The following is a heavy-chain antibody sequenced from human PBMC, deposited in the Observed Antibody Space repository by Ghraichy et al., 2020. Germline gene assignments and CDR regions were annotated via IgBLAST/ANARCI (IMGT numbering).Heavy chain of an antibody. D-gene: IGHD6-13*01. CDR2: IYSGGST. V-gene: IGHV3-66*02. CDR3: ARDGPIAAAGSFFDY. J-gene: IGHJ4*02. Sequence: GGSLRLSCAASGFTVSSNYMSWVRQAPGKGLEWVSVIYSGGSTYYADSVKGRFTISRDNSKNTLYLQMNSLRAEDTAVYYCARDGPIAAAGSFFDYWGQGTLVTVSS. CDR1: GFTVSSNY.